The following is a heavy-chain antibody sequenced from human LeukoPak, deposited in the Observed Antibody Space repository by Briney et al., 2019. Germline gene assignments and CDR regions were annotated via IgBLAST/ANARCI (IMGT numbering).Heavy chain of an antibody. V-gene: IGHV3-33*01. J-gene: IGHJ6*02. CDR2: IWFDGSNK. D-gene: IGHD5-24*01. CDR1: GFTFSSYG. CDR3: ARDRGDDYKYMDV. Sequence: GGSLRLSCAASGFTFSSYGMHWVRQAPGKGLEWVAVIWFDGSNKYYADSVKGRFTISRDNAKNSLYLQINSLRAEDTAVYYCARDRGDDYKYMDVWGQGTTVTVSS.